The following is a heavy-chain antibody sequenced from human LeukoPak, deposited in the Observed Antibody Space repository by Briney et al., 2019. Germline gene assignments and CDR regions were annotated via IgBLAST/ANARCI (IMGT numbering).Heavy chain of an antibody. Sequence: PGGSLRLSCAASGFTFSSYEMNWVRQAPGKGLEWVSYISSSGSTIYYADSVKGRFTISRDYAKNSLYLQMNSLRAEDTAVYYCARDTHWEPGDYWGQGTLVTVSS. J-gene: IGHJ4*02. CDR2: ISSSGSTI. D-gene: IGHD1-26*01. CDR3: ARDTHWEPGDY. CDR1: GFTFSSYE. V-gene: IGHV3-48*03.